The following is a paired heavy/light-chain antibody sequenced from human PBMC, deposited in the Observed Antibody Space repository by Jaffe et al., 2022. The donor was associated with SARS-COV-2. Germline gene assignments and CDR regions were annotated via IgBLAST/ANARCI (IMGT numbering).Heavy chain of an antibody. CDR1: GFTFSDHY. CDR2: TRNKANTYTT. Sequence: EVQLVESGGGLVRPGGSLRLSCAAAGFTFSDHYMDWVRQAPGKGLEWVGRTRNKANTYTTEYAASVKGRFTISRDDSKNSLYLQMNSLKSEDTAVYFCARVSIPVPGTNYHLDFWGQGTLVTVSS. J-gene: IGHJ4*02. CDR3: ARVSIPVPGTNYHLDF. V-gene: IGHV3-72*01. D-gene: IGHD6-19*01.
Light chain of an antibody. CDR3: QQYNAYPIT. CDR1: QSLDTW. V-gene: IGKV1-5*03. J-gene: IGKJ5*01. CDR2: KAS. Sequence: DIQMTQSPSILSASVGDRVTITCRASQSLDTWLAWHQQKPGKAPKVLIYKASNLDSGVPSRFSGSGSGTRFTLTISSLQPDDSATYYCQQYNAYPITFGQGTRLEIK.